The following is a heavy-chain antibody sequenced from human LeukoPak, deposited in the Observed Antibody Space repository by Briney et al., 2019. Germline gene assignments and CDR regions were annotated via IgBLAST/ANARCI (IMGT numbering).Heavy chain of an antibody. V-gene: IGHV4-34*01. D-gene: IGHD3-10*01. CDR1: GGSFSGYY. CDR3: ARGRHPYYYGSGRRYFDY. J-gene: IGHJ4*02. Sequence: SETLSLTCAVYGGSFSGYYWSWIRQPPGKGLEWIGEINHGGSTNYNPSPKSRVTISVDTSKNQFSLKLSSVTAADTAVYYCARGRHPYYYGSGRRYFDYWGQGTLVTVSS. CDR2: INHGGST.